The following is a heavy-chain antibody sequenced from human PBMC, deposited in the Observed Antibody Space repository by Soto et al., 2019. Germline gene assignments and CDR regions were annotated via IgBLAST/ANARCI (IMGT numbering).Heavy chain of an antibody. J-gene: IGHJ5*02. Sequence: QVQLQESGPGLVKPSQTLSLTCSVSGDSLRSGEYYWTWIRPSPGKCREWIGFILYGGSTKYNPSIGSRLTRSVDRSKNQFSRRWSSVTAADTAVYCWARGWDTRITGTTTWFDPWGPGTLVTVSS. CDR3: ARGWDTRITGTTTWFDP. V-gene: IGHV4-30-4*01. D-gene: IGHD1-20*01. CDR1: GDSLRSGEYY. CDR2: ILYGGST.